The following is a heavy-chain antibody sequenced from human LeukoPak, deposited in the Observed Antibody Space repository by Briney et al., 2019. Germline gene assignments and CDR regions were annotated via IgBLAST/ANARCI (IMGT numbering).Heavy chain of an antibody. Sequence: GGSLRLSCAASGFIFSSRWMHWVRRGPGKGLEWVSRIKMDGSNIDYADSVRGRFTVSRDNAKNTLYLEMNSLRVEDTAVYYCARDNSPGWFGPWGQGALVTVSS. CDR2: IKMDGSNI. J-gene: IGHJ5*02. V-gene: IGHV3-74*01. CDR1: GFIFSSRW. D-gene: IGHD4-11*01. CDR3: ARDNSPGWFGP.